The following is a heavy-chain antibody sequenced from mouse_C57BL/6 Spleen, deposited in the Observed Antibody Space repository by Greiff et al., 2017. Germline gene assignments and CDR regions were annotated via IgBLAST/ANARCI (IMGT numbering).Heavy chain of an antibody. D-gene: IGHD1-1*01. J-gene: IGHJ4*01. CDR2: IRNKANGYTT. CDR3: ARYRRLITTVVPYAMDY. V-gene: IGHV7-3*01. CDR1: GFTFTDYY. Sequence: KLVESGGGLVQPGGSLSLSCAASGFTFTDYYMSWVRQPPGKALEWLGFIRNKANGYTTEYSASVKGRFTISRDNSQSILYLQMNALRAEDSATYYCARYRRLITTVVPYAMDYWGQGTSVTVSS.